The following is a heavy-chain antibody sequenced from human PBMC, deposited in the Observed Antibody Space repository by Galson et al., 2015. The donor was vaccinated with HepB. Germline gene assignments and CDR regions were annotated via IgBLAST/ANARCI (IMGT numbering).Heavy chain of an antibody. V-gene: IGHV3-33*01. CDR1: GFTFRSYG. D-gene: IGHD6-13*01. Sequence: SLRLSCAASGFTFRSYGMHWVRQAPGKGLEWVAVIWYDGSNKYYADSVKGRFTISRDNSKNTLYLQMNSLRAEDTAVYYCATYPGYSSPYYYGMDAWGQGTTVTVSS. J-gene: IGHJ6*02. CDR2: IWYDGSNK. CDR3: ATYPGYSSPYYYGMDA.